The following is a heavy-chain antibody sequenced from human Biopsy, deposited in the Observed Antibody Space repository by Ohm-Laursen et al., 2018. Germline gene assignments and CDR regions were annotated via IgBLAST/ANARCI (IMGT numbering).Heavy chain of an antibody. CDR3: VREPKTGTAEAWYFDL. V-gene: IGHV4-61*03. J-gene: IGHJ2*01. CDR1: GGSVSSSNYY. D-gene: IGHD3-9*01. Sequence: SDTLSLTCSVSGGSVSSSNYYWNWIRQTPGKGLEWIGYISYNERTHYNPSLTSRLAISFDTSNNRISLQLRSVSVADTAVYYCVREPKTGTAEAWYFDLWGRGSPVTVPS. CDR2: ISYNERT.